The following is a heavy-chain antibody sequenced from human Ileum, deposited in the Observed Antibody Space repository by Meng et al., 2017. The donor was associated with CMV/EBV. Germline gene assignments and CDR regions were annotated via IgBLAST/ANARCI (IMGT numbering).Heavy chain of an antibody. J-gene: IGHJ4*02. CDR2: ISSSSSYI. V-gene: IGHV3-21*01. D-gene: IGHD3-10*01. CDR1: GFTFSSYS. CDR3: AKNYYGSGSYYSDY. Sequence: GESLKISCAASGFTFSSYSMNWVRQAPGKGLEWVSSISSSSSYIYYADSVKGRFTISRDNAKNSLYLQMNSLRAEDTAVYYCAKNYYGSGSYYSDYWGQGTLVTVSS.